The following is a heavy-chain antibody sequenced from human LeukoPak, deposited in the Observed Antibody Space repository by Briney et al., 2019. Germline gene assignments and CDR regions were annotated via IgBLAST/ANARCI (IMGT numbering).Heavy chain of an antibody. J-gene: IGHJ4*02. V-gene: IGHV1-69*13. CDR3: ARVGYSGYDMWGFSDY. CDR2: LIPIFGTA. D-gene: IGHD5-12*01. CDR1: GGTFSSYA. Sequence: ASVKVSCKASGGTFSSYAISWVRQAPGQGLEWMGGLIPIFGTANYAQKFQGRVTITADESTSTAYMGLSSLRSEDTAVYYCARVGYSGYDMWGFSDYWGQGTLVTVSS.